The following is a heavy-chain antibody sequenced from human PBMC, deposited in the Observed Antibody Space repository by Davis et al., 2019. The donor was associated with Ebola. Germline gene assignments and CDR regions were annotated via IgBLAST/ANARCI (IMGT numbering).Heavy chain of an antibody. CDR1: GFTFSDYW. CDR3: ARGSENWNYVDY. Sequence: GGSLRLSCAASGFTFSDYWMNWVRQAPGKGLEWVANIKQDGSEKYYVDSVKGRFTISRDNAKNSLYLQMNSLRDEDTAVYYCARGSENWNYVDYWGQGTLVTVSS. CDR2: IKQDGSEK. J-gene: IGHJ4*02. V-gene: IGHV3-7*01. D-gene: IGHD1-1*01.